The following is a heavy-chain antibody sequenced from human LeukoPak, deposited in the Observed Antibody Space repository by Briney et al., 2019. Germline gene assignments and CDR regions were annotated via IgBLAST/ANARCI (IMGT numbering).Heavy chain of an antibody. CDR3: AKVGEASSGWYTGWFDP. D-gene: IGHD6-19*01. CDR1: GFTFSSYA. CDR2: LSGRGDTT. Sequence: GACLRLFCAVSGFTFSSYAMNWVRQDSGKGLECVSGLSGRGDTTRYAESVKGRFTISRDNSKNTVYLQINSLRAEDTAVYYCAKVGEASSGWYTGWFDPWGQGTLVTVSS. J-gene: IGHJ5*02. V-gene: IGHV3-23*01.